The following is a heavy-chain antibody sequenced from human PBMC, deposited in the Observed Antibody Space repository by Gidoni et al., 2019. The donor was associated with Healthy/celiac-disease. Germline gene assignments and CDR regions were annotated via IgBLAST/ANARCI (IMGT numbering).Heavy chain of an antibody. CDR2: INPNIGGT. J-gene: IGHJ6*02. D-gene: IGHD3-10*01. CDR3: ARDPLLWFGEFSGGMDV. Sequence: QVQLVQSGAEVKKPGASVKVSCKASGYTFTGYYVHWVRQAPGQGLEWMGWINPNIGGTNYAQKFQGRVTMTRDTSISTAYMELSRLRSDDTAVYYCARDPLLWFGEFSGGMDVWGQGTTVTVSS. V-gene: IGHV1-2*02. CDR1: GYTFTGYY.